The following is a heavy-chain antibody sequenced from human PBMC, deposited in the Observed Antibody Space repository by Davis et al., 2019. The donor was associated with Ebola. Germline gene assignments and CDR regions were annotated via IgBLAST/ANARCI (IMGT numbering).Heavy chain of an antibody. CDR2: IHTGEDG. Sequence: PSETLSLTCTVSGGPISSYYWSWIRQSAGKGLGWIGRIHTGEDGNYNPSLKSRVTISVDTSKNQFSLKLNSLTAADTAVYYCARGGQAAAGKFDLWGQGTLVTVAS. CDR1: GGPISSYY. D-gene: IGHD6-13*01. J-gene: IGHJ4*02. CDR3: ARGGQAAAGKFDL. V-gene: IGHV4-4*07.